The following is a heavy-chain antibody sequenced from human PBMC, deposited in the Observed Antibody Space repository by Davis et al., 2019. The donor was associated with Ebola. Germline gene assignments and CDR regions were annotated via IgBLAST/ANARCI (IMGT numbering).Heavy chain of an antibody. Sequence: ASVKVSCKASGYPFTSYAISWVRQAPGQGLEWMGWISTYNGNTNYAQKFQGRVTMTTHTSTNTVYMDLRSLRSDDTAVYYCARDRRLRELWLMGYYGMDVWGKGTTVTVSS. CDR1: GYPFTSYA. J-gene: IGHJ6*04. CDR2: ISTYNGNT. V-gene: IGHV1-18*01. CDR3: ARDRRLRELWLMGYYGMDV. D-gene: IGHD5-18*01.